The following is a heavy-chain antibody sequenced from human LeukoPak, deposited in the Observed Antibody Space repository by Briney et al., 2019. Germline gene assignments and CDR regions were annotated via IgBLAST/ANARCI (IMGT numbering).Heavy chain of an antibody. V-gene: IGHV4-34*01. CDR2: INHSGST. CDR3: ASITTDTAMVRGRYYYYMDV. D-gene: IGHD5-18*01. Sequence: SETLSLTYAVYGGSFSGYYWSWIRQPPGKGLEWIGEINHSGSTNYNPSLKSRVTISVDTSKNQFSLKLSSVTAADTAVYYCASITTDTAMVRGRYYYYMDVWGKGTTVTVSS. CDR1: GGSFSGYY. J-gene: IGHJ6*03.